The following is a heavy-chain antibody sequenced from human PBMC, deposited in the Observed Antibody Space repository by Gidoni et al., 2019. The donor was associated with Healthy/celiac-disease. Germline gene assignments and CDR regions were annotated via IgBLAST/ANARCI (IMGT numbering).Heavy chain of an antibody. CDR3: ARGTHVSDFWSGYPSGYFDL. CDR2: IGTAGDT. V-gene: IGHV3-13*04. J-gene: IGHJ2*01. CDR1: GFTFSSYD. Sequence: EVQLVESGGGLVQPGGSLRLSCAASGFTFSSYDMHWVRQATGKGLEWVSAIGTAGDTYYPGSVKGRFTISRENAKNSLYLQMNSLRAGDTAVYYCARGTHVSDFWSGYPSGYFDLWGRGTLVTVSS. D-gene: IGHD3-3*01.